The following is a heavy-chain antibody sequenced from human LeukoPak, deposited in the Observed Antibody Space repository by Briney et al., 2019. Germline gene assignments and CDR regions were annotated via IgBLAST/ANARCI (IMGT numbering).Heavy chain of an antibody. J-gene: IGHJ3*02. CDR2: IIPIFGTA. CDR1: GGTFSSYA. CDR3: ARDKPIQSYCTNGVCSPGADAFDI. Sequence: SVKVSCKASGGTFSSYAISWVRQAPGQGLEWMGGIIPIFGTANYAQKFQGRVTITADESTSTAYMELSSLRSEDTAVYCCARDKPIQSYCTNGVCSPGADAFDIWGQGTMVTVSS. V-gene: IGHV1-69*13. D-gene: IGHD2-8*01.